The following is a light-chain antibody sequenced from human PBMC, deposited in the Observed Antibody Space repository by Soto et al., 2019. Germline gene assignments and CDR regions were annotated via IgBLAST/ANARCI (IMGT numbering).Light chain of an antibody. V-gene: IGKV2-28*01. CDR2: LGS. Sequence: DIVMTQSPVSLPVTPGEPASISCRSSQSLQHSNGYNYLDWYLQKPGQSPQVLIYLGSNRASGVPDRFSGSGSGTYFTLKISRVEAEDVGIYYCMQALQTPLTFGGGTKVEIK. CDR1: QSLQHSNGYNY. CDR3: MQALQTPLT. J-gene: IGKJ4*01.